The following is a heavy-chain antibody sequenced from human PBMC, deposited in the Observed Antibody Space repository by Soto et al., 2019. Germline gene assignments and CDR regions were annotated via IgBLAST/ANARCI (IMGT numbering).Heavy chain of an antibody. CDR1: GGSFSGYY. D-gene: IGHD2-2*01. Sequence: SETLSLTCAVYGGSFSGYYWSWIRQPPGKGLEWIGEINHSGSTYYNPSLKSRVTISVDRSKNQFSLKLSSVTAADTAVYYCARDRGYCSSTSCYGPLNWFDPWGQGTLVTVSS. CDR2: INHSGST. J-gene: IGHJ5*02. CDR3: ARDRGYCSSTSCYGPLNWFDP. V-gene: IGHV4-34*01.